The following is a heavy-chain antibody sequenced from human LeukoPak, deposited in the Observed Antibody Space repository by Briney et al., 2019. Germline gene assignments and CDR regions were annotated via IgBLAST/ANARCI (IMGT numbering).Heavy chain of an antibody. Sequence: PGRSLRLSCAASGFTFSSYGMHWVRQAPGKGLEWVAVIWYGGSNKYYADSVKGRFTISRDNSKNTLYLQMNSLRDEDTAVYYCAKGPVARLAAAGLQYYFDYWGQGTLVTVSS. V-gene: IGHV3-30*18. J-gene: IGHJ4*02. D-gene: IGHD6-13*01. CDR1: GFTFSSYG. CDR2: IWYGGSNK. CDR3: AKGPVARLAAAGLQYYFDY.